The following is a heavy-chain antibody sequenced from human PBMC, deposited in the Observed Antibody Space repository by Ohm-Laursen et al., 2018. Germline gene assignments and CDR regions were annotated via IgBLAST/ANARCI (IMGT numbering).Heavy chain of an antibody. Sequence: SLRLSCSASGFTFSSYGMNWVRQAPGKGLEWVAIIWHDGSNKYYADSVKGRFTISRDNSKNTLYLQMNSLRAEDAAVYYCARHDGYGRWGQGTRVTVSS. CDR3: ARHDGYGR. D-gene: IGHD5-24*01. V-gene: IGHV3-33*01. CDR2: IWHDGSNK. J-gene: IGHJ4*02. CDR1: GFTFSSYG.